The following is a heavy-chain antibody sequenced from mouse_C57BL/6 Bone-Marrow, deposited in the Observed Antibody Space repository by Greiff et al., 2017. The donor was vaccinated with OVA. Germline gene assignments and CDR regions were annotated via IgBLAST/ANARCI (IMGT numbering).Heavy chain of an antibody. CDR2: IYPRSGNT. CDR3: ARCTLYYFDY. D-gene: IGHD5-1*01. J-gene: IGHJ2*01. CDR1: GYTFTSYG. V-gene: IGHV1-81*01. Sequence: QVHVKQSGAELARPGASVKLSCKASGYTFTSYGISWVKQRTGQGLEWIGEIYPRSGNTYYNEKFKGKATLTADKSSSTAYMELRSLTSEDSAVYFCARCTLYYFDYWGQGTTLTVSS.